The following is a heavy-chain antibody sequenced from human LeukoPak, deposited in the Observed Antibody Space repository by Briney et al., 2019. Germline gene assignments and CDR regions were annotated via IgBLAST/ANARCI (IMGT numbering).Heavy chain of an antibody. V-gene: IGHV4-59*01. CDR3: ARGLLLGYCSGGSCYDGIKNYYLDY. CDR2: IYYSGST. J-gene: IGHJ4*02. D-gene: IGHD2-15*01. CDR1: GGSISSYY. Sequence: SETLSLTCTVSGGSISSYYWSWIRQPPGKGLEWIGYIYYSGSTNYNPSLKSRVTISVDTSKNQFSLKLSSVTAADTAVYYCARGLLLGYCSGGSCYDGIKNYYLDYWGQGTLVTVSS.